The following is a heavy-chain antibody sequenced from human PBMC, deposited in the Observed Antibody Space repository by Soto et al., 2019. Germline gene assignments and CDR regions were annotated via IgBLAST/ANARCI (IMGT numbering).Heavy chain of an antibody. CDR3: GPDTLDY. J-gene: IGHJ4*02. CDR1: GFMFSSHG. V-gene: IGHV3-33*01. Sequence: GGSLRLSCAASGFMFSSHGMHWIRQAPGKGLEWVAVIWYDGSNKYYADSVKGRFTISRDNSKNTLYLQMNSLRVEDTAVYYCGPDTLDYWGQGTLVTVSS. CDR2: IWYDGSNK.